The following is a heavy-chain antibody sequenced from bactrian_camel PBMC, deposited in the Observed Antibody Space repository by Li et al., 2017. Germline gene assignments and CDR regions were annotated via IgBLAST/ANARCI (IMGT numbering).Heavy chain of an antibody. CDR1: GNTYMYGC. J-gene: IGHJ6*01. CDR3: TLGVRASCPNFVY. CDR2: ISTGGVST. D-gene: IGHD2*01. Sequence: HVQLVESGGGPVQAGGSLRLSCVVSGNTYMYGCMGWFRQTPGKEREGVAAISTGGVSTVYADSAEGRFTLSLDTAKKMVYLQMNSLQPEDTAMYYCTLGVRASCPNFVYWGQGTQVTVS. V-gene: IGHV3S53*01.